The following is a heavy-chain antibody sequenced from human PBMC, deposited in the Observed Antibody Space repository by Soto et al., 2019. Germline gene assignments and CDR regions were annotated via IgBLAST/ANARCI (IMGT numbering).Heavy chain of an antibody. Sequence: ASVKVSCKASGYTFPTYGISWVRQAPGQGLEWVGWISANNGDTQFAPNFHDRVTITTDTSTSTGYMDLRSLRSDDTAVYYCARVSGNFWSGYYNIDFWGQGTLVTVSS. CDR1: GYTFPTYG. CDR3: ARVSGNFWSGYYNIDF. D-gene: IGHD3-3*01. V-gene: IGHV1-18*01. J-gene: IGHJ4*02. CDR2: ISANNGDT.